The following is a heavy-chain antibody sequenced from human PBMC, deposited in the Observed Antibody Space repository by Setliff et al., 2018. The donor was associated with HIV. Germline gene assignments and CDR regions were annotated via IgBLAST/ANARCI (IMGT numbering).Heavy chain of an antibody. D-gene: IGHD6-13*01. CDR1: GGSFSGYC. V-gene: IGHV4-34*01. CDR3: VRVSCSSWYSIPRNYYYSMDV. J-gene: IGHJ6*03. Sequence: SETLSLTCAVYGGSFSGYCWSWIRQPPGKGLGWIGEINHSGRTKYNPSLKSRVTTSVDTSKNQFSLRLSSVTAADTAVYYCVRVSCSSWYSIPRNYYYSMDVWGEGTTVTVSS. CDR2: INHSGRT.